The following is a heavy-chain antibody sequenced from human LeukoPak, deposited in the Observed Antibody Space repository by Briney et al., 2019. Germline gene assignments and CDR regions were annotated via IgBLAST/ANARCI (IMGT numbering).Heavy chain of an antibody. CDR2: IIPIFGTA. V-gene: IGHV1-69*05. CDR3: ASRSPTMIVEKGDYYYYYMDV. CDR1: GGTFSSYA. D-gene: IGHD3-22*01. Sequence: GASVKVSCKASGGTFSSYAISWVRQAPGQGLEWMGGIIPIFGTANYAQKFQGRVTITTDESTSTAYMELSSLRSEDTAVYYCASRSPTMIVEKGDYYYYYMDVWGKGTTVTVSS. J-gene: IGHJ6*03.